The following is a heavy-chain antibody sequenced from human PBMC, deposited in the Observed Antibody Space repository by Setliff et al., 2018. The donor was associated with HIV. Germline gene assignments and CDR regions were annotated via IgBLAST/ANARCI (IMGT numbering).Heavy chain of an antibody. D-gene: IGHD3-22*01. CDR3: ARQAIFGYYDSSGYLDY. J-gene: IGHJ4*02. Sequence: LSLTCAVSGYSISSGYYWGWIRQPPGKGLEWIGHIYTSGSTNYNPSLKSRVPMSVDTSKNQFSLKLSSVTASDTAVYYCARQAIFGYYDSSGYLDYWGQGTLVTVSS. CDR2: IYTSGST. CDR1: GYSISSGYY. V-gene: IGHV4-38-2*01.